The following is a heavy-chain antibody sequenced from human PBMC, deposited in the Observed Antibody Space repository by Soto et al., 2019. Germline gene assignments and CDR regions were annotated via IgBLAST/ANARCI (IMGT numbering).Heavy chain of an antibody. CDR2: ISGYDGNT. D-gene: IGHD3-10*01. CDR1: GYTFSNYG. Sequence: QVQFVQSGAEVKKPGASVTVSCKTSGYTFSNYGINWVRQAPGLGFEWVGWISGYDGNTNYAQTVQGRVTMTTDTSTVTAYMVWRSVRSYDTAIYYWSRFIMVGGEFDPNYYNCMDVWGQGTTVTVSS. V-gene: IGHV1-18*01. J-gene: IGHJ6*02. CDR3: SRFIMVGGEFDPNYYNCMDV.